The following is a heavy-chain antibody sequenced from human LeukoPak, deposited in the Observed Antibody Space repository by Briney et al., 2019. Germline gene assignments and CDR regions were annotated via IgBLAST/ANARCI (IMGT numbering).Heavy chain of an antibody. CDR2: IKQDGGEK. D-gene: IGHD1-26*01. CDR1: GFTFSRYW. CDR3: ARSVYSGYYYSSRYLDL. V-gene: IGHV3-7*01. J-gene: IGHJ2*01. Sequence: GGSLRLSCAAAGFTFSRYWMTWVRQAPGKGLEWVANIKQDGGEKSYVDSVKGRFTISRDNAKNSLFLQMNSLRAEDTAIYYCARSVYSGYYYSSRYLDLWGRGTLVTVSS.